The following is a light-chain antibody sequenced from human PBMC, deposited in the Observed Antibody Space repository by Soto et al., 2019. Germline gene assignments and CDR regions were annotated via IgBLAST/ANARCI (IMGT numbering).Light chain of an antibody. CDR2: EGS. J-gene: IGLJ2*01. CDR1: SGDVGNYNL. V-gene: IGLV2-23*03. CDR3: CSFAGSDTFL. Sequence: QSALTQPASVSGSPGQSITISCTGTSGDVGNYNLVSWYQQHPAKAPKLMIYEGSQRPSGVSNRFSGSKSGNTASLTISGLQAEDEAHYYCCSFAGSDTFLFGGGTKLTVL.